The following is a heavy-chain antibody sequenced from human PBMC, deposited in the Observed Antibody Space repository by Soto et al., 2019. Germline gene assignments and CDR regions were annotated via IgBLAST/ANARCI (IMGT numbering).Heavy chain of an antibody. CDR3: ARHASTYYYDSSGYSRDNWFDP. D-gene: IGHD3-22*01. CDR2: IFYTGRT. CDR1: GGSISNPSYY. V-gene: IGHV4-39*01. J-gene: IGHJ5*02. Sequence: TSETLSLTCTVSGGSISNPSYYWGWVRQPPGKGLEWIGDIFYTGRTYYSPSLKSRVTISVDTSKEQFSLNLTSVTAADTAVYYCARHASTYYYDSSGYSRDNWFDPWGQGTLVTVSS.